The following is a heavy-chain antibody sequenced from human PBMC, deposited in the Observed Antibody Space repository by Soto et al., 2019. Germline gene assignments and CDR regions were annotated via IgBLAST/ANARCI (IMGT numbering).Heavy chain of an antibody. CDR1: GFTFDDYA. CDR3: AKDIGLPAAQSYYYYGMDV. CDR2: ISWNSGSI. Sequence: GGSLRLSCAASGFTFDDYAMHWVRQAPGKGLEWVSGISWNSGSIGYADSVKGRFTISRDNAKNSLYLQMNSLRAEDTALYYCAKDIGLPAAQSYYYYGMDVWGQGTTVTVSS. V-gene: IGHV3-9*01. J-gene: IGHJ6*02. D-gene: IGHD6-13*01.